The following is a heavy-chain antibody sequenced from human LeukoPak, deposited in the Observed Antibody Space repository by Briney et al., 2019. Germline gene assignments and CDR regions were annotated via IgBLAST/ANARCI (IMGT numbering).Heavy chain of an antibody. CDR1: GFTFSSYA. CDR2: ISYDGSNK. V-gene: IGHV3-30*04. D-gene: IGHD6-19*01. Sequence: PGGSLRLSCAASGFTFSSYAMHWVRQAPGKGLEWVAVISYDGSNKYYADPVKGRFTISRDNSKNTLYLQMNSLRAEDTAVYYCARDGAVAGLNYFDYWGQGTLVTVSS. J-gene: IGHJ4*02. CDR3: ARDGAVAGLNYFDY.